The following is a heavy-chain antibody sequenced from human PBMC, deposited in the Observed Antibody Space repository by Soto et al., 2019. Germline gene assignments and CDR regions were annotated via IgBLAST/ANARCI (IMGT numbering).Heavy chain of an antibody. J-gene: IGHJ6*02. CDR2: IWYDGSKK. CDR3: ARDASYYSLWSGYYPSRNGMDV. CDR1: GFTFSSFG. Sequence: QVQVVESGGGVVQPGRSLRLSCAASGFTFSSFGMHWVRQAPGTGLEWVSLIWYDGSKKSYGDSVKGRFTISRDNSRNTVYLQRNSLRADDTAVYYCARDASYYSLWSGYYPSRNGMDVWGQGTTVTVSS. V-gene: IGHV3-33*01. D-gene: IGHD3-3*01.